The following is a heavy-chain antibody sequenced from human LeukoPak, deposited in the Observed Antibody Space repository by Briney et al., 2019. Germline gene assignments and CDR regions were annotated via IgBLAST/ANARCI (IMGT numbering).Heavy chain of an antibody. J-gene: IGHJ4*02. D-gene: IGHD6-19*01. CDR2: IIPTFGTA. V-gene: IGHV1-69*13. CDR3: ARGGQWLVYRYFDY. CDR1: GGTFSSYA. Sequence: SVKVSCKASGGTFSSYAISWVRQAPGQGLEWMGGIIPTFGTANYAQKFQGRVTITADESTSTAYMELSSLRSEDTAVYYCARGGQWLVYRYFDYWGQGTLVTVSS.